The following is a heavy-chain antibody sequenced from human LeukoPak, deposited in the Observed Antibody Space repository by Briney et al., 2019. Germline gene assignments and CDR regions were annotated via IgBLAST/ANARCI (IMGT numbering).Heavy chain of an antibody. V-gene: IGHV4-59*01. Sequence: PSETPSLTCTVSGGSLSTFYWSWIRQPPGKGLELIAYFSSTGSTNYNPSLKSRVTTSVDTSKNQLSLRLSSVTAADTAVYYCARANTAMSVWGQGTLVTVSS. CDR1: GGSLSTFY. CDR2: FSSTGST. CDR3: ARANTAMSV. J-gene: IGHJ4*02. D-gene: IGHD5-18*01.